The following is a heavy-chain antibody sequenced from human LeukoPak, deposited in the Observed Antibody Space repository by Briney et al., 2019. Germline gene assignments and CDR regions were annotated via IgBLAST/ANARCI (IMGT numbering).Heavy chain of an antibody. CDR3: ARETYYYDSSGYYSPFDY. D-gene: IGHD3-22*01. J-gene: IGHJ4*02. CDR2: IYYSGST. CDR1: GGSISSYY. Sequence: PSETLSLTCTVSGGSISSYYWSWIRQPPGKGLEWIGYIYYSGSTNYNPSLKSRVTISVDTSKNQFSLKLSSVTAADTAVYYCARETYYYDSSGYYSPFDYWGQGTLVTVSS. V-gene: IGHV4-59*01.